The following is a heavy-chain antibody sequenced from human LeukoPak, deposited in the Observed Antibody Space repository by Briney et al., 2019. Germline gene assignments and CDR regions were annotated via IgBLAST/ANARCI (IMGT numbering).Heavy chain of an antibody. Sequence: GESLKISCKGSGYSFTSYWIGWVRQMPGKGLEWMGIIFPGDSDTRYSPSFQGQVTISADKSISTAYLQWSSLKASDTAMYYCARITNSPGYSSGWYFDYWGQGTLVTVSS. J-gene: IGHJ4*02. CDR1: GYSFTSYW. CDR2: IFPGDSDT. D-gene: IGHD6-19*01. CDR3: ARITNSPGYSSGWYFDY. V-gene: IGHV5-51*01.